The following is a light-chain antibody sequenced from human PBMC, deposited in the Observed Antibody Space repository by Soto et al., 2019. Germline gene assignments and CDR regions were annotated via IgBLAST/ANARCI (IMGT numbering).Light chain of an antibody. CDR2: DNN. V-gene: IGLV1-51*01. CDR1: SSNIGNNY. J-gene: IGLJ2*01. CDR3: GTWDSSLSGVV. Sequence: QSVLTRPPSVSAAPGQKVTISCSGSSSNIGNNYVSWYQQLPGTAPKLLIYDNNKRPSGIPDRFSGSKSGTSATLGITGLQTGDEADYYCGTWDSSLSGVVFGGGTKVTVL.